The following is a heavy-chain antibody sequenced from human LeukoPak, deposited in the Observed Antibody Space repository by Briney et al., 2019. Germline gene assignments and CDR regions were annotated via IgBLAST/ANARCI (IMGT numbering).Heavy chain of an antibody. Sequence: ASVKVSCKASGYTFTNYYIHWVRQAPGQGLEWMGVIKPGGDSTSSARIFQGRVYMTSDTSTSTVYMKLSGLRSDDTAVYYCARVRDGYNDAYDVWGQGTMVTVPS. J-gene: IGHJ3*01. CDR3: ARVRDGYNDAYDV. CDR2: IKPGGDST. CDR1: GYTFTNYY. D-gene: IGHD5-24*01. V-gene: IGHV1-46*01.